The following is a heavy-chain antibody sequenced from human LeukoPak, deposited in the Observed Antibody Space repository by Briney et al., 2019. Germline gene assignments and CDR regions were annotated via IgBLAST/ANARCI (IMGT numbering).Heavy chain of an antibody. D-gene: IGHD5-12*01. Sequence: SETLSLTCTVSGGSISSSSYYWGWIRQPPGNGLEWIGRIYYSGGTYYNPSLKSRVTISVDTSKNQFSLKLSSVTAADTAVYYCARDWATYYYYYYMDVWGKGTTVTVSS. V-gene: IGHV4-39*07. J-gene: IGHJ6*03. CDR2: IYYSGGT. CDR3: ARDWATYYYYYYMDV. CDR1: GGSISSSSYY.